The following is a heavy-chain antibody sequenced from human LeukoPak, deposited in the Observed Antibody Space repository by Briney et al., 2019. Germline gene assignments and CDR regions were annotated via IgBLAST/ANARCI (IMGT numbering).Heavy chain of an antibody. CDR2: IHHSGSA. Sequence: PSETLSLTCAVYGGSFSAYYWSWIRQPPGKGMEWIGEIHHSGSANYNPSLKSRVTISVDTSKNQFSLKLSSVTAADTAVYYCARVGGDYDFWSGHTRNYGMDVWGQGTTVTVAS. J-gene: IGHJ6*02. CDR3: ARVGGDYDFWSGHTRNYGMDV. V-gene: IGHV4-34*01. D-gene: IGHD3-3*01. CDR1: GGSFSAYY.